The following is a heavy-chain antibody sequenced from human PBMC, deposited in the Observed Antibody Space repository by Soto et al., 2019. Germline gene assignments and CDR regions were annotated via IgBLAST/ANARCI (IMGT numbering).Heavy chain of an antibody. CDR2: IYWDDDK. J-gene: IGHJ6*02. CDR3: VQSRCGGDCLQSYSSHSYYGLDV. CDR1: GLSLSTTGVG. V-gene: IGHV2-5*02. D-gene: IGHD2-21*02. Sequence: QITLKESGPTLVKPTQTLTLTCTFSGLSLSTTGVGVGWIRQPPGKALEWLALIYWDDDKRYSPSLKSRLTNTKDTSKDQVVLTMNNMDPVDTATYYCVQSRCGGDCLQSYSSHSYYGLDVWGQGTTVTVSS.